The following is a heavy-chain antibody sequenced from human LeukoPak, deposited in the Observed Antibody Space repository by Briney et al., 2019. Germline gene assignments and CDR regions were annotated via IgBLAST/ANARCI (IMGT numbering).Heavy chain of an antibody. CDR1: GGSFSGHY. V-gene: IGHV4-34*01. CDR2: INHSGST. D-gene: IGHD2-2*02. CDR3: ARGRFPRSNCSSTSCYTRSRDYYYYGMDV. J-gene: IGHJ6*02. Sequence: SETLSLTCAVYGGSFSGHYWSWIRQPPGKGLEWIGEINHSGSTNYNPSLKSRVTISVDTSKNQFSLKLSSVTAADTAVYYCARGRFPRSNCSSTSCYTRSRDYYYYGMDVWGQGTTVTVSS.